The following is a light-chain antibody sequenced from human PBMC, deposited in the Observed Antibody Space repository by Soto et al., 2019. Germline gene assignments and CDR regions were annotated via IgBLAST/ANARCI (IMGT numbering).Light chain of an antibody. CDR2: GAS. CDR1: QSVRSN. CDR3: QQYNNLYT. Sequence: EMMMTQSPATLSVSPGESATLSCRASQSVRSNLAWYQQKPGQAPRLLIYGASIRATGVPARFSGSGSGTEFTLTISSLQSEDFAVYYCQQYNNLYTFGQGTKLEIK. J-gene: IGKJ2*01. V-gene: IGKV3-15*01.